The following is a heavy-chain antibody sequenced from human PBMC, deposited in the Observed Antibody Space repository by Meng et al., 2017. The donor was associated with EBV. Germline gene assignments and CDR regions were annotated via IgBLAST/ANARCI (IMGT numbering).Heavy chain of an antibody. CDR2: INVGVGYT. V-gene: IGHV1-3*01. Sequence: QVQLVTSGAEVKNPGASVKVSCKASGYAFTSYILHWVRQAPGQRLEWMGWINVGVGYTKYSQKFQGRVTISSDTSATTGYMELSSLRSEDTAVYYCVRGPPVGVPGPGDYWGQGTLVTVSS. J-gene: IGHJ4*02. CDR3: VRGPPVGVPGPGDY. CDR1: GYAFTSYI. D-gene: IGHD2-21*01.